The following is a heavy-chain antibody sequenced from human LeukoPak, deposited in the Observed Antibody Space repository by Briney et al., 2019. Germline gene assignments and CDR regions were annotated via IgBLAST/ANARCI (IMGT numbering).Heavy chain of an antibody. D-gene: IGHD2-8*01. CDR1: GGSISSGDCY. V-gene: IGHV4-30-4*08. Sequence: PSETLSLTCTVSGGSISSGDCYWSWIRQPPGKGLEWIGYIYYSGSTYYNPSLKSRVTISVDTSKNQFSLKLSSVTAADTAVYYCARAPPGVAFDIWGQGTMVTVSS. CDR2: IYYSGST. CDR3: ARAPPGVAFDI. J-gene: IGHJ3*02.